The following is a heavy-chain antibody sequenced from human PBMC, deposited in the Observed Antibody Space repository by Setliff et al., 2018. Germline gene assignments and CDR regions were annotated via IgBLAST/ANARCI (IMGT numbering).Heavy chain of an antibody. V-gene: IGHV4-4*07. CDR1: GGSFSGYY. CDR2: IYTSGNT. D-gene: IGHD1-26*01. Sequence: PSETLSLTCAVYGGSFSGYYWSWIRQPAGKGLEWIGRIYTSGNTNYNPSLKSRVTMSADTSKSQFSLRLNSVTAADTAVYYCARDVEVGGWYFDLWGHGTLVTVSS. J-gene: IGHJ2*01. CDR3: ARDVEVGGWYFDL.